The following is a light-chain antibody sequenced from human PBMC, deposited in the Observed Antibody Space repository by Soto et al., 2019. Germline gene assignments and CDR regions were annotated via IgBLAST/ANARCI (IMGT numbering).Light chain of an antibody. J-gene: IGKJ2*01. CDR1: QSISSW. V-gene: IGKV1-5*03. CDR3: QQYNSYPYT. CDR2: KAS. Sequence: DIQMTQSPSTLSASVGDRVTITCRASQSISSWLAWYQQKPGKAPKLLIYKASSLERGVPATFSGSGSGTEFPLTISGLQPDDFATYYCQQYNSYPYTFGQGTKLEIK.